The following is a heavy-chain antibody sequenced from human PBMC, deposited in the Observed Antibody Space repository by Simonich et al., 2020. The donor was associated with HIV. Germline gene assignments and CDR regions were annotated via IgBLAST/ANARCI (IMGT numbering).Heavy chain of an antibody. CDR1: GFTFDDYG. CDR2: INWNGYST. CDR3: ARADCSSASCPLGFDY. V-gene: IGHV3-20*04. Sequence: PGGSLRLSCAASGFTFDDYGLNLVRQAPGKGLEWVSGINWNGYSTGYADSVKGRFAIYRDNAKNSLFLQMNSLRAEDTAFYYCARADCSSASCPLGFDYWGQGTLVTVSS. J-gene: IGHJ4*02. D-gene: IGHD2-2*01.